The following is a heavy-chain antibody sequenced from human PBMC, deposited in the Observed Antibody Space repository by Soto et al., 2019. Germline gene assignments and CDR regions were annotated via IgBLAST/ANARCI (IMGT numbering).Heavy chain of an antibody. CDR2: ISSSSSTI. Sequence: GGSLRLSCAASGFTFSSYSMNWVRQAPGKGLEWVSYISSSSSTIYYADSVKGRFTISRDNAKNSLYLQMNSLRDEDTAVYYCARGLPFGVATLGGVMDVWGQGTTVTVSS. CDR3: ARGLPFGVATLGGVMDV. CDR1: GFTFSSYS. V-gene: IGHV3-48*02. D-gene: IGHD3-3*01. J-gene: IGHJ6*02.